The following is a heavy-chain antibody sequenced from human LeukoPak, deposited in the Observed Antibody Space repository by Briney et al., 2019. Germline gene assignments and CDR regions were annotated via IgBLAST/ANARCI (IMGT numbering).Heavy chain of an antibody. V-gene: IGHV4-34*01. J-gene: IGHJ4*02. D-gene: IGHD6-19*01. CDR1: GVSFSGYY. Sequence: SETLSLTCAVYGVSFSGYYWSWIRQPPGKGLEWIGEINHSGSTNYNPSLKSRVTISVDTSKNQFSLKLSSVTAADTAVYYCARAGDGIAVADFDYWGQGTLVTVSS. CDR3: ARAGDGIAVADFDY. CDR2: INHSGST.